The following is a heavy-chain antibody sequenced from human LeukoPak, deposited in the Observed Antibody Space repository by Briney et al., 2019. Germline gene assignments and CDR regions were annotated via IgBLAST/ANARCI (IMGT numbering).Heavy chain of an antibody. Sequence: PGGSLRLSCAASGFTFSSYSMNWARQAPGKGLEWVSYISSSSDYTNYADSVKGRFTISRDNAKNSLYLQMNSLRAEDTAVYYCAREYSGIFDYWGQGALVTVSS. D-gene: IGHD1-26*01. J-gene: IGHJ4*02. CDR2: ISSSSDYT. CDR1: GFTFSSYS. V-gene: IGHV3-21*05. CDR3: AREYSGIFDY.